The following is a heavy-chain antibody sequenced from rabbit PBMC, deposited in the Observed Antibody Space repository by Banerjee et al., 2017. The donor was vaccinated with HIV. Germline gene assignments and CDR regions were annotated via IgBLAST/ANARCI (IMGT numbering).Heavy chain of an antibody. D-gene: IGHD6-1*01. J-gene: IGHJ3*01. CDR1: GLDFSSYG. CDR2: MYASSSGST. V-gene: IGHV1S45*01. Sequence: QEQLVESGGGLVQPGGSLKLSCKASGLDFSSYGVSWVRQAPGKGLEWIACMYASSSGSTYYASWAKGRFTISKTSSTTVTLQMTSLTAADTATYFCARDSPAGSVDYGYADLWGQGTLVTVS. CDR3: ARDSPAGSVDYGYADL.